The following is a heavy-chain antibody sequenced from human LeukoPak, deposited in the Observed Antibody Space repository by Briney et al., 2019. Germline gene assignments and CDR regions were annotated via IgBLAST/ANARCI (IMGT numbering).Heavy chain of an antibody. Sequence: PGGSLRLSCAASGSTFSSYAMSWVRQAPGKGLEWVSAISGSGGSTYYADSVKGRFTISRDNSKNTLYLQMNSLRAEDTAVYYCAKDPYVWGSYGFDPWGQGTLVTVSS. V-gene: IGHV3-23*01. J-gene: IGHJ5*02. CDR3: AKDPYVWGSYGFDP. D-gene: IGHD3-16*01. CDR2: ISGSGGST. CDR1: GSTFSSYA.